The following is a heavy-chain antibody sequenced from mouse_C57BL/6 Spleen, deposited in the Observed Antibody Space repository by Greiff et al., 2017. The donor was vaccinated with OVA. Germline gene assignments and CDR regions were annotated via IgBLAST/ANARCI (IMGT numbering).Heavy chain of an antibody. CDR3: ARGVAYYSNCYAMDY. Sequence: QFQLQQSGPELVKPGASVKISCKASGYTFTDYYINWVKQRPGQGLEWIGWIFPGSGSTYYNEKFKGKATLTVDKSSSTAYMLLSSLTSEDSAVYFCARGVAYYSNCYAMDYWGQGTSVTVSS. D-gene: IGHD2-5*01. V-gene: IGHV1-75*01. J-gene: IGHJ4*01. CDR2: IFPGSGST. CDR1: GYTFTDYY.